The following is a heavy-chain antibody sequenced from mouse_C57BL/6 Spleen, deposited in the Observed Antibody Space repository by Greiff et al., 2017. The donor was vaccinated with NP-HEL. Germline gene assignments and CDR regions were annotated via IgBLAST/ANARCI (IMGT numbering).Heavy chain of an antibody. V-gene: IGHV1-82*01. CDR3: ARWVYYYGSSYEGFDY. J-gene: IGHJ2*01. D-gene: IGHD1-1*01. Sequence: VEPGASVKISCKASGYAFSSSWMNWVKQRPGKGLEWIGRIYPGDGDTNYNGKFKGKATLTADKSSSTAYMQLSSLTSEDSAVYFCARWVYYYGSSYEGFDYWGQGTTLTVSS. CDR1: GYAFSSSW. CDR2: IYPGDGDT.